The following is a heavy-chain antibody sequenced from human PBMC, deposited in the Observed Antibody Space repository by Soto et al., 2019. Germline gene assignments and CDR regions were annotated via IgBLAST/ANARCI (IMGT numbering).Heavy chain of an antibody. Sequence: QVQLVQSGAELKKPGASVKVSCKASGYTFSNYDMNWVRQATGQGPEWIGWVNPNNGDTGYAQKFQGRVTLTTDISTPPAYMELTSLRSEDTAIYYCAKVSRKGSAIDLDYWGQGTLITVSS. V-gene: IGHV1-8*01. D-gene: IGHD3-10*01. CDR1: GYTFSNYD. CDR3: AKVSRKGSAIDLDY. J-gene: IGHJ4*02. CDR2: VNPNNGDT.